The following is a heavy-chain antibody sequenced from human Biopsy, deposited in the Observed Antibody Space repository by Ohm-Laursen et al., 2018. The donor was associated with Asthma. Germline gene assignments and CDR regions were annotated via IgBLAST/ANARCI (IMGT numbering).Heavy chain of an antibody. CDR3: ARDYGGNSGYYYGMDV. V-gene: IGHV3-48*02. CDR2: ISSSSSTI. CDR1: GFTFSSYS. D-gene: IGHD4-23*01. Sequence: SLRLSCVASGFTFSSYSMNWVRQAPGKRLEWVSYISSSSSTIYYADSVKGRFTISRDNAKNSLYLQMNSLRDEDTAVYYCARDYGGNSGYYYGMDVWGQGTTVTVSS. J-gene: IGHJ6*02.